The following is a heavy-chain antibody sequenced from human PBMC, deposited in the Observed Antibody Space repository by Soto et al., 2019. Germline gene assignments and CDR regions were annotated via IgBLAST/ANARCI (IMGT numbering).Heavy chain of an antibody. CDR1: GFTFSSYA. D-gene: IGHD2-2*01. V-gene: IGHV3-23*01. CDR3: ATFRLCTSNSCYGREGGF. J-gene: IGHJ4*02. CDR2: MSGSGGYT. Sequence: EVQLLESGGGLVQPGGSLRLSCAASGFTFSSYAMSWVRQAPGKGLEWVSTMSGSGGYTYYADSVEGRFAISRDNSKNKLYLQMADLRAEDTAVYYCATFRLCTSNSCYGREGGFWGQGTLVTVSS.